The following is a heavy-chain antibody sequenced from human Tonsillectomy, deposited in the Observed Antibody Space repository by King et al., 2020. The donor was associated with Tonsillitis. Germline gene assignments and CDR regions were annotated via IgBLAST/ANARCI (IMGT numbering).Heavy chain of an antibody. J-gene: IGHJ4*02. CDR3: ERSGGDYYGSGSHYNFFDY. D-gene: IGHD3-10*01. CDR2: IHHSGST. V-gene: IGHV4-4*02. CDR1: GGSISSSNW. Sequence: VQLQESGPGLVKPSGTLSLTCAVSGGSISSSNWWNWVRQPPGKGLEWIGEIHHSGSTNYNPSLKSRVTISVDKSKNQFSLNLSSVTAADTAVYYCERSGGDYYGSGSHYNFFDYWGQGTLVTVSS.